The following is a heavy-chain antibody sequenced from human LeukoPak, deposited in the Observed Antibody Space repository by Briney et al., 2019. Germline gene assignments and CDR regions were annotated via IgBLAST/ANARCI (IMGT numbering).Heavy chain of an antibody. CDR3: ARVKDYMPEFEF. J-gene: IGHJ4*02. D-gene: IGHD2-2*01. CDR1: GYTFTIIS. V-gene: IGHV1-2*02. Sequence: ASVTLCCSSSGYTFTIISIHLGRQGPGPGLGRMGWINPDSGAIKYSQKFQCRVSMTRYKTISTAYMDLSSLKSDDTAVYYCARVKDYMPEFEFWGQGTLVTVSS. CDR2: INPDSGAI.